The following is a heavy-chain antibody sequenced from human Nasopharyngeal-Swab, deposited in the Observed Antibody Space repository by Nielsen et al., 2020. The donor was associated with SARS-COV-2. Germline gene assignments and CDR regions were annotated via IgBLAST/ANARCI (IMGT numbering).Heavy chain of an antibody. J-gene: IGHJ3*02. CDR1: GFTFTSSA. CDR2: IVVGSGNT. D-gene: IGHD1-26*01. V-gene: IGHV1-58*01. CDR3: AAPSCRGSHCHNAFDI. Sequence: SVKVSCKASGFTFTSSAVQWVRQARGQRLEWIGWIVVGSGNTNYAQKFQERVTITRDMSTSTAYMELSSLRSEDTAVYYCAAPSCRGSHCHNAFDIWGQGTMVTVSS.